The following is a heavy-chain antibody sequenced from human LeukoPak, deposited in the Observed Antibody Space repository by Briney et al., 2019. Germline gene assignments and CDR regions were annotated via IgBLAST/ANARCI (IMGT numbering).Heavy chain of an antibody. CDR3: ASGSTRPYYYYYYMDV. CDR2: IIPIFGTA. CDR1: VGTFSSYA. V-gene: IGHV1-69*05. J-gene: IGHJ6*03. D-gene: IGHD2-2*01. Sequence: SVKVSCKASVGTFSSYAISWVRQAPGQGLEWMGGIIPIFGTANYAQKFQGRVTITTDESTSTAYMELSSLRSEDTAVYYCASGSTRPYYYYYYMDVWGKGTTVTVSS.